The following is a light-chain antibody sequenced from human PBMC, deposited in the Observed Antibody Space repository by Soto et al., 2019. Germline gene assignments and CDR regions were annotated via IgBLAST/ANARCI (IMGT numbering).Light chain of an antibody. CDR1: QSVTSSY. J-gene: IGKJ4*01. CDR2: GAS. Sequence: ENVLTQSPGTLSLSPGERATLSCRASQSVTSSYLAWYQQKPGQAPRLLIYGASSRATGIPDRFSGSGSGTDFTLTISRLEPEDFALYYCQQCGTSPLTFGGGTKVEIK. V-gene: IGKV3-20*01. CDR3: QQCGTSPLT.